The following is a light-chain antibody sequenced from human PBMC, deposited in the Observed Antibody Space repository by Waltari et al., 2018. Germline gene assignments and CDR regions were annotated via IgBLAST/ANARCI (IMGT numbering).Light chain of an antibody. CDR1: QTINNW. CDR2: KAS. Sequence: DIQMTQSPSTLSAFLGDRVTITCRASQTINNWVAWYQQKPGKATNLLIYKASSLESGVPSRFSGSGSGAEFTLTISSLQPDDSATYYCQQYGGYPWTFGQGTKVEIK. CDR3: QQYGGYPWT. J-gene: IGKJ1*01. V-gene: IGKV1-5*03.